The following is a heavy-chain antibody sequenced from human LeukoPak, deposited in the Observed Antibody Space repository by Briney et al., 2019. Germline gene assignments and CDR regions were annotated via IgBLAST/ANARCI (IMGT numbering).Heavy chain of an antibody. Sequence: ASVKVSCKASGYTFTSYDINWVRQATGQGREWMGWMNPKSGNTGYAQKFQGRVTMARNTSISTAYMELSSLRSEDTAVYYCARGFNRYYYNSSGYYWDWGQGTLVTVSS. J-gene: IGHJ4*02. D-gene: IGHD3-22*01. CDR2: MNPKSGNT. CDR3: ARGFNRYYYNSSGYYWD. V-gene: IGHV1-8*01. CDR1: GYTFTSYD.